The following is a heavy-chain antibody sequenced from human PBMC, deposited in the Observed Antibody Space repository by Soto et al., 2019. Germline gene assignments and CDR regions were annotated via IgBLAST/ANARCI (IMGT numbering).Heavy chain of an antibody. J-gene: IGHJ4*02. CDR1: GFTFSDSA. CDR2: IRSKVNTYAT. CDR3: TRRRDWTAMDPLDY. D-gene: IGHD5-18*01. Sequence: EVQLVESGGGLVQPGGSLKLSCAASGFTFSDSAMHWVRQASGKGLEWLGRIRSKVNTYATAYAASVKGRFTISRDDSMNTAYLQMNSLKTEDTAVYYCTRRRDWTAMDPLDYWGQGTLVTVSS. V-gene: IGHV3-73*02.